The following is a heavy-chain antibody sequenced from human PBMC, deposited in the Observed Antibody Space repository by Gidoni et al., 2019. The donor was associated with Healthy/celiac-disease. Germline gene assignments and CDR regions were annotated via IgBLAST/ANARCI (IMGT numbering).Heavy chain of an antibody. J-gene: IGHJ6*02. D-gene: IGHD2-21*02. Sequence: QVQLQQWGAGLLKPSETLSLTCAVYGGSFSGYYWSWIRQPPGKGLEWIGEINHSGITNYNPSLKSRVTISVDTSKNQFSLKLSSVTAADTAVYYCARGEVVVVTAAMYYYYGMDVWGQGTTVTVSS. CDR1: GGSFSGYY. V-gene: IGHV4-34*01. CDR3: ARGEVVVVTAAMYYYYGMDV. CDR2: INHSGIT.